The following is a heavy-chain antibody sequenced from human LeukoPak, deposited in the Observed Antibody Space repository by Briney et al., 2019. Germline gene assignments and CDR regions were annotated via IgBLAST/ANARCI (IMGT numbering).Heavy chain of an antibody. D-gene: IGHD6-13*01. CDR3: ARVDITIAAAGTYYYGMDV. V-gene: IGHV3-21*04. CDR1: GSTFSRYV. Sequence: PGGSLRLSCVASGSTFSRYVMSWVRQAPGKGLEWVSTISGGGSTTYHADSVKGRFTISRDNAKNSLYLQMNSLRAEDTAVYYCARVDITIAAAGTYYYGMDVWGQGTTVTVSS. CDR2: ISGGGSTT. J-gene: IGHJ6*02.